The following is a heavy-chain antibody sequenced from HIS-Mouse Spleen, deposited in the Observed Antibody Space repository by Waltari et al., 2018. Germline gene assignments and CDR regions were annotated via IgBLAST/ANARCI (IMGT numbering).Heavy chain of an antibody. J-gene: IGHJ6*02. CDR1: GFTFSSYS. CDR2: ISSSSSYI. Sequence: EVQLVESGGGLVKPGGSLRLSCAASGFTFSSYSMNWVRPAQGKGLEWVSSISSSSSYIYYADSVKGRFTISRDNAKNSLYLQMNSLRAEDTAVYYCARDQGGPAGYYGMDVWGQGTTVTVSS. V-gene: IGHV3-21*01. D-gene: IGHD6-25*01. CDR3: ARDQGGPAGYYGMDV.